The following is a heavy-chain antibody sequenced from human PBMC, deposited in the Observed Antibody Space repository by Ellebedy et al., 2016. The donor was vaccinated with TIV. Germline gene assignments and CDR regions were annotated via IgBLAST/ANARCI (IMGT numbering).Heavy chain of an antibody. CDR1: GFTFGDYA. CDR2: ITWKSGNV. Sequence: SLKISCAASGFTFGDYAMHWVRPAPGKGLEWVSGITWKSGNVGYADSVKGRFTISRDNAKKSLYLQMSGLTADDTALYFCAKGPLGGWYDHFYFYMDLWGKGTTVTVS. V-gene: IGHV3-9*01. J-gene: IGHJ6*03. D-gene: IGHD6-19*01. CDR3: AKGPLGGWYDHFYFYMDL.